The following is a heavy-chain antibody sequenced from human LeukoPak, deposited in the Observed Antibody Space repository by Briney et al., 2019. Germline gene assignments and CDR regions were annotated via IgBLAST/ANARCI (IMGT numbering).Heavy chain of an antibody. CDR1: GYTFTIYY. D-gene: IGHD5-24*01. Sequence: ASVKVSCKASGYTFTIYYMRWVRQAPGQGLEWMGIINPSGGSTSYAQKFQGRVTMTRDTSTSTVYMELSSLRSEDTAVYYCATVRDGYNFRFDYWGQGTLVTVSS. V-gene: IGHV1-46*01. CDR2: INPSGGST. J-gene: IGHJ4*02. CDR3: ATVRDGYNFRFDY.